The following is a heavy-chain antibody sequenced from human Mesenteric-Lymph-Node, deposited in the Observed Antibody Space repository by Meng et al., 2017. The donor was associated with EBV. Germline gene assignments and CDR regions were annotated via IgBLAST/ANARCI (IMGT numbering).Heavy chain of an antibody. CDR3: ASYATLDPLS. V-gene: IGHV4-4*02. CDR2: IYHSGST. CDR1: GGSNSRSTW. Sequence: QVQLEESGQGLVKPSVTLSVSCAVSGGSNSRSTWWSWVRQPPGKGLEWIGEIYHSGSTNYNPSLKSRVTISVDKSKNQFSLKLSSVTAADTAVYYCASYATLDPLSWGQGTLVTVSS. J-gene: IGHJ4*02. D-gene: IGHD1-1*01.